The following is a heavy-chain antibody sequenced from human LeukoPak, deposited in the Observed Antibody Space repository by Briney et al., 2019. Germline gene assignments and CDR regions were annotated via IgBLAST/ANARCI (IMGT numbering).Heavy chain of an antibody. J-gene: IGHJ4*02. CDR3: ASELYSSGSLWG. CDR2: IKQDGSEK. D-gene: IGHD6-19*01. Sequence: GGSLRLSCAASGFTVSSNYMSWVRQAPGKGLEWVANIKQDGSEKYYVDSVKGRFTISRDNAKNSLYLQMNSLRAEDTAVYYCASELYSSGSLWGWGQGTLVTVSS. V-gene: IGHV3-7*01. CDR1: GFTVSSNY.